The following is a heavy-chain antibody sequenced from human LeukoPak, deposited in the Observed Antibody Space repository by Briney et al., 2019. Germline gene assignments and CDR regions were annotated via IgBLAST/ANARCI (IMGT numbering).Heavy chain of an antibody. D-gene: IGHD6-19*01. Sequence: GRSLRLSCAASGFTFSSYGMHWVRQAPGKGLEWVAVISYDGSNKYYADSVKGRFTISRDNSKNTLYLQMDSLTADDTALYYCARDGSLGSAWYLDYWGQGTLVTVSS. CDR2: ISYDGSNK. V-gene: IGHV3-30*03. CDR3: ARDGSLGSAWYLDY. J-gene: IGHJ4*02. CDR1: GFTFSSYG.